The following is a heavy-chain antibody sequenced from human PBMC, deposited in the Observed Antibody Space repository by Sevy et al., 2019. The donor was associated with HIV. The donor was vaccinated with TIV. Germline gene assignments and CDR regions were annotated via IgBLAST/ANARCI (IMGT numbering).Heavy chain of an antibody. CDR2: ISSSSSTI. V-gene: IGHV3-48*01. CDR3: AREASSGWYDY. D-gene: IGHD6-19*01. CDR1: GFTFSSYS. Sequence: GGSLRLSCAASGFTFSSYSMNWVRQAPGKGLEWVSYISSSSSTIYYADFVKGRFTISRDNAKNSLYLQMNSLRAEDTAVYYCAREASSGWYDYWGQGTLVTVSS. J-gene: IGHJ4*02.